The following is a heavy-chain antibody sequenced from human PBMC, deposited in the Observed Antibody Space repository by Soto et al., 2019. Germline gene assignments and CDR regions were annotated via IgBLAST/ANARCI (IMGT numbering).Heavy chain of an antibody. V-gene: IGHV1-18*01. CDR2: ISAYNGNT. CDR1: GYTFTSYG. J-gene: IGHJ6*02. Sequence: ASVKVSCKASGYTFTSYGISWVRQAPGQGLEWKGWISAYNGNTNYAQKLQGRVTMTTDTSTSTAYMELRSLRSDDTAVYYCARELQLRPSHGMDVWGQGTTVTVSS. CDR3: ARELQLRPSHGMDV. D-gene: IGHD5-18*01.